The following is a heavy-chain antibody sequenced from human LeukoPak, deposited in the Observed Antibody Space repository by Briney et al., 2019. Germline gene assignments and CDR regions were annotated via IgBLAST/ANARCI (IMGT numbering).Heavy chain of an antibody. CDR2: INQDGSEK. CDR3: ASEGCSGGSCYHNWFDP. CDR1: GFTFSSYW. D-gene: IGHD2-15*01. Sequence: AGGSLRLSCVASGFTFSSYWMSWVRQAPGKGLEGVANINQDGSEKYYVDSVKGRFTSSRDNAKNSLYLQMNSLRAEDTAVYYCASEGCSGGSCYHNWFDPWGQGTLVTVSS. J-gene: IGHJ5*02. V-gene: IGHV3-7*01.